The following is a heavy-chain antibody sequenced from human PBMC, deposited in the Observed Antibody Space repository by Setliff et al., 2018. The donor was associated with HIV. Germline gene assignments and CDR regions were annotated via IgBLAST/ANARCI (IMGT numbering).Heavy chain of an antibody. CDR1: GFTFSSYS. CDR3: ARNPHSSSWFYSYYYMDV. V-gene: IGHV3-48*01. Sequence: GGSLRLSCAASGFTFSSYSMNWVRQAPGKGLEWFSYISSSSSTIYYADSVKGRFTISRDNAKNSLYLQMNSLSAEDTAVYYCARNPHSSSWFYSYYYMDVWGTGTTVTVSS. CDR2: ISSSSSTI. D-gene: IGHD6-13*01. J-gene: IGHJ6*03.